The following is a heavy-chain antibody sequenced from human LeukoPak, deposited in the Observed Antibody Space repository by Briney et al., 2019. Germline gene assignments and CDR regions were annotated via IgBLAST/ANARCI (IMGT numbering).Heavy chain of an antibody. J-gene: IGHJ6*03. CDR2: IYTSGST. V-gene: IGHV4-4*07. D-gene: IGHD2-21*02. CDR1: GGSISIYY. Sequence: SETLSLTCTVSGGSISIYYWSWIRQPAGKGLEWIGRIYTSGSTNYNPSLKSRVTMSVDTSKNQFSLKLSSVAAADTAVYYCARWSDCGGDCYYYYYYMDVWGKGTTVTVSS. CDR3: ARWSDCGGDCYYYYYYMDV.